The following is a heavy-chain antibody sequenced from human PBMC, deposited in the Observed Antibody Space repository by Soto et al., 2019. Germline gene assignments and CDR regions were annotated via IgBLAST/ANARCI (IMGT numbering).Heavy chain of an antibody. D-gene: IGHD3-3*01. CDR1: GFTFSDYY. V-gene: IGHV3-11*01. CDR3: AREYYDFWSGYYTFDY. CDR2: ISSSGSTI. J-gene: IGHJ4*02. Sequence: GGSLRLSCAASGFTFSDYYMSWIRQAPGKGLEWVSYISSSGSTIYYADSVKGRFTISGDNAKNSLYLQMNSLRAEDTAVYYCAREYYDFWSGYYTFDYWGQGTLVTVSS.